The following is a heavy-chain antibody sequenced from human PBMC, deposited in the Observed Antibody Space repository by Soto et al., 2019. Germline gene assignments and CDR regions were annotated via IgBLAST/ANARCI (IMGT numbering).Heavy chain of an antibody. CDR2: INDDGSST. J-gene: IGHJ4*02. D-gene: IGHD1-1*01. Sequence: GGSLRLSCAASGFTFSMYWMHWVRQVPGKGPEWVSRINDDGSSTNYADSVKGRFTISRDNAKSTLYLQMNDLRAEDTAVYYCTRGPRSTSTGTGAFWGQGXLVTVYS. V-gene: IGHV3-74*01. CDR3: TRGPRSTSTGTGAF. CDR1: GFTFSMYW.